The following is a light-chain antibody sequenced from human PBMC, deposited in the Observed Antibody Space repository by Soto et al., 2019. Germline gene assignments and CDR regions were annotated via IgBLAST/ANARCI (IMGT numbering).Light chain of an antibody. CDR1: QSISSN. CDR2: DAT. CDR3: QQYHDWPPLT. Sequence: DIVMTQSPATLSESPGERVTLSCRASQSISSNLAWYQQKPGQPPRLLIYDATSGATGIPSRFSGSGSGTDFTLTIISLQSEDFAVYFCQQYHDWPPLTFGGGTKVEIK. V-gene: IGKV3D-15*01. J-gene: IGKJ4*01.